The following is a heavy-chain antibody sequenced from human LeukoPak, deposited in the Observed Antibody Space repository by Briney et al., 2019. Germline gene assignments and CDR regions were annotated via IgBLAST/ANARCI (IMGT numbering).Heavy chain of an antibody. D-gene: IGHD5-18*01. CDR1: GGTFSSYA. Sequence: SVKVSCKASGGTFSSYAISWVRHAPGQGREWMGRIIPIFGTANYAQKFQGRVTITTDESTSTAYMELSSLRSEDTAVYYCASTQGYSYGFNWFDPWGQGTLVTVSS. V-gene: IGHV1-69*05. CDR2: IIPIFGTA. CDR3: ASTQGYSYGFNWFDP. J-gene: IGHJ5*02.